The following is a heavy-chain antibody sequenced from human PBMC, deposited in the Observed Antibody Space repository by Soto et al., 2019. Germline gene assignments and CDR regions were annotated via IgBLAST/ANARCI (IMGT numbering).Heavy chain of an antibody. V-gene: IGHV4-39*01. CDR1: GGSISNGGYY. Sequence: PSETLSLTCTVSGGSISNGGYYWGWIRQPPGKGLEWIGSIYYSGSTYYNPSLKSRVTMSVDTSKNQFSLKLSSVTAADTALYYCARQSYDILTGSKNFDYWGQGSLVTVSS. CDR2: IYYSGST. D-gene: IGHD3-9*01. CDR3: ARQSYDILTGSKNFDY. J-gene: IGHJ4*02.